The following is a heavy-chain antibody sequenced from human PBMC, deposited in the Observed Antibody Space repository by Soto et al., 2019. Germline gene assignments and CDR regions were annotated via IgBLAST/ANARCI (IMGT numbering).Heavy chain of an antibody. CDR3: ARGYSSGWYAPDY. V-gene: IGHV1-46*01. J-gene: IGHJ4*02. D-gene: IGHD6-19*01. Sequence: QVQLVQSGAEVKKPGASVKVSCKASGYTFTSYYMHWVRQAPGQGLEGMGIINPSSGSTSYAQKFQGRVSMTRDTSTSTVYRELSSLRSEDTAVYYCARGYSSGWYAPDYWGQGTLVTVSS. CDR2: INPSSGST. CDR1: GYTFTSYY.